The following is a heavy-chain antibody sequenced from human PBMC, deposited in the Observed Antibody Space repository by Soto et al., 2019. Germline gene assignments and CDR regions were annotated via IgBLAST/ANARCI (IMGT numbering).Heavy chain of an antibody. V-gene: IGHV3-20*04. CDR2: INWNGGST. D-gene: IGHD3-3*01. CDR3: ARGLNYDVLSGLDY. J-gene: IGHJ4*02. Sequence: EVQLVESGGGVVRPGGSLRLSCAASGFTFDDYGMSWVRQAPGKGLEWVSDINWNGGSTAYADSVKGRFTISRDSAKDSLYLEMNSLRAEDMAFYYCARGLNYDVLSGLDYWGQGTLVTVSS. CDR1: GFTFDDYG.